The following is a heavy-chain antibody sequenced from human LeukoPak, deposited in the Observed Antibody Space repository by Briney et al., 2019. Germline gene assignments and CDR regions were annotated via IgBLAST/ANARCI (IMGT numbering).Heavy chain of an antibody. J-gene: IGHJ6*02. CDR2: ISSSSSYI. V-gene: IGHV3-21*01. D-gene: IGHD2-15*01. Sequence: PGGSLRLSCAASGFTFSSYALTWVRQAPGKGLEWVSSISSSSSYIYYADPVKGRFTISRDNAKNSLYLQVNSLRAEDTAVYYCARDVYCSGGSCYYYYGMDVWGQGTTVTVSS. CDR3: ARDVYCSGGSCYYYYGMDV. CDR1: GFTFSSYA.